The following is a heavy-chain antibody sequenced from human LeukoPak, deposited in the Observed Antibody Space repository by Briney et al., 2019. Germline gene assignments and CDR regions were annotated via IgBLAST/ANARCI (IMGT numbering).Heavy chain of an antibody. J-gene: IGHJ3*02. Sequence: SETLSLTCAVYGGSFSGYCWSWIRQPPGKGLEWIGEINHSGSTNYNPSLKSRVTISVDTSKNQFSLKLSSVTAADTAVYYCARGLTIFGVVRAFDIWGQGTMVTVSS. V-gene: IGHV4-34*01. CDR2: INHSGST. CDR1: GGSFSGYC. CDR3: ARGLTIFGVVRAFDI. D-gene: IGHD3-3*01.